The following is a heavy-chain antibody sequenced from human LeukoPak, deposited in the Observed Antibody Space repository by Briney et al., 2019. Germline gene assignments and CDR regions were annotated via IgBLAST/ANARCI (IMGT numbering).Heavy chain of an antibody. CDR1: GFDFSSNW. D-gene: IGHD3-3*01. CDR2: ISGSGGST. V-gene: IGHV3-23*01. Sequence: GGSLRLSCAVSGFDFSSNWMHWVRQAPGKGLEWVSAISGSGGSTYYADSVKGRFTISRDNSKNTLYLQMNSLRAEDTAVYYCAKDQQDDFWSGYYTGVNWFDPWGQGTLVTVSS. CDR3: AKDQQDDFWSGYYTGVNWFDP. J-gene: IGHJ5*02.